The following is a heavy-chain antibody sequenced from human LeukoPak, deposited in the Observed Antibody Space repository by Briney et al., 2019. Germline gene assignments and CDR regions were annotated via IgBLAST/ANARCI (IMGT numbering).Heavy chain of an antibody. D-gene: IGHD3-3*01. Sequence: GGSLRLSCAASGFTFSNAWMKSKTDGGTTDYAAPVKGRFTISRDDSKNTLYLQMNSLKTEDTAVYYCTTDEWIFGVVVPPGVQHWGQGTLVTVSS. V-gene: IGHV3-15*01. CDR3: TTDEWIFGVVVPPGVQH. J-gene: IGHJ1*01. CDR2: SKTDGGTT. CDR1: GFTFSNAW.